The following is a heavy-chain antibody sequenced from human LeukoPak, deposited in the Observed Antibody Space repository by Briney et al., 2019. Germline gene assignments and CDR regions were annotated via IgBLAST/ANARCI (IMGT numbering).Heavy chain of an antibody. CDR2: IIPILGIA. CDR1: GGTFSSYA. Sequence: SVKVSCKASGGTFSSYAISWVRQAPGQGLEWMGRIIPILGIANYAQKFQGRVTITADKSTSTAYMELSSLRSEDTAVYYCATYIAVAGWEYFQHWGQGTLVTVSS. V-gene: IGHV1-69*04. CDR3: ATYIAVAGWEYFQH. D-gene: IGHD6-19*01. J-gene: IGHJ1*01.